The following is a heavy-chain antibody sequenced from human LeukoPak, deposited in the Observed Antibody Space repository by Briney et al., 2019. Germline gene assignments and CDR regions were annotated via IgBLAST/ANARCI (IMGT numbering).Heavy chain of an antibody. CDR2: IYYSGST. CDR1: GGSISSSSYY. CDR3: ARDHTMVRGVISGIDY. V-gene: IGHV4-39*07. D-gene: IGHD3-10*01. Sequence: SETLSLTCTVSGGSISSSSYYWGWIRQPPGKGLEWIGSIYYSGSTYYNPSLKSRVTISVDTSKNQFSLKLSSVTAADTAVYYCARDHTMVRGVISGIDYWGQGTLVTVSS. J-gene: IGHJ4*02.